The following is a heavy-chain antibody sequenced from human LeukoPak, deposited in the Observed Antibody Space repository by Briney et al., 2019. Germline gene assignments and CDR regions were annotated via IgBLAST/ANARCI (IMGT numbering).Heavy chain of an antibody. CDR3: ARVSGSYGSGNLDY. J-gene: IGHJ4*02. V-gene: IGHV1-69*04. CDR2: IIPILGIA. D-gene: IGHD3-10*01. Sequence: SVKVSCKASGYTFTGYYMHWVRQAPGQGLEWMGRIIPILGIANYAQKFQGRVTITADKSTSTAYMELSSLRSEDTAVYYCARVSGSYGSGNLDYWGQGTLVTVSS. CDR1: GYTFTGYY.